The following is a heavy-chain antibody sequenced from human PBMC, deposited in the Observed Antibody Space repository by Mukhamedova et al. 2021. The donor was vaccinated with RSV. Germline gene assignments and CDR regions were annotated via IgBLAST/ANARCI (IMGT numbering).Heavy chain of an antibody. J-gene: IGHJ4*02. CDR3: AINPRGWLHDFYY. Sequence: APGQGLEWMGGIIPILNIANYAQQFQGRVTITADKSTSTAYMELSSLRSDDTAVYYCAINPRGWLHDFYYWGQGT. V-gene: IGHV1-69*10. CDR2: IIPILNIA. D-gene: IGHD5-12*01.